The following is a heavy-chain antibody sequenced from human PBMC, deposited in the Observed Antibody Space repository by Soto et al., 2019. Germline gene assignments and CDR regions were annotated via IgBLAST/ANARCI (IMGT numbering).Heavy chain of an antibody. D-gene: IGHD4-17*01. Sequence: EVQLVESGGGLIQPGGSLRLSRAASGFTFSSYWMHWVRQAPGKGLVWVSRINSDGSSTSYADSVKGRFTISRDNAKNTLYLQMNSLRAEDTAVYYCARGGYGDYGVDGYFDYWGQGTLVTVSS. CDR3: ARGGYGDYGVDGYFDY. CDR1: GFTFSSYW. CDR2: INSDGSST. J-gene: IGHJ4*02. V-gene: IGHV3-74*01.